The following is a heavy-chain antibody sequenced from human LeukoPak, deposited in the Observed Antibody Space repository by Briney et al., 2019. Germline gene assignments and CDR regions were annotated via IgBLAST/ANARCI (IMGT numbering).Heavy chain of an antibody. CDR1: GFTFSSFE. CDR2: IRSSGSTR. CDR3: ARDGYSYGFFDY. V-gene: IGHV3-48*03. Sequence: GGSLRLSCAASGFTFSSFEMNWVRQAPGKGLEWVSHIRSSGSTRYYADSVKGRFTVSRDNAKNSLYLQMDSLRAEDTAVYYCARDGYSYGFFDYWGQGSLVTVSS. D-gene: IGHD5-18*01. J-gene: IGHJ4*02.